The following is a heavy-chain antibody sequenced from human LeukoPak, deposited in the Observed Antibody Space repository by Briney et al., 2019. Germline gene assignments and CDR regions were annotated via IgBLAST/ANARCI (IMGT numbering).Heavy chain of an antibody. CDR3: AREMEGEYGSGTFFDL. CDR2: ISDGGDTI. J-gene: IGHJ4*02. CDR1: EFVLSDYY. D-gene: IGHD3-10*01. Sequence: GGSLRLSCAASEFVLSDYYMSWLRLAPGKGLEWVAYISDGGDTIYYPHSVKGRFTISRDNAKNSLYLQMNGLRVEDTAVYYCAREMEGEYGSGTFFDLWGQGNLVNVSS. V-gene: IGHV3-11*01.